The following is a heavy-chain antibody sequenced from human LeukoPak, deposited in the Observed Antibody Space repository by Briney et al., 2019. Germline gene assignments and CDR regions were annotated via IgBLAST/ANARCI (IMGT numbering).Heavy chain of an antibody. Sequence: SETLSLTCTVSGGSISSSSFSWGWIRQPPGKGLEWIGSIYYSGSTYYNPSPKSRVTMSVDTSKNQFSLNLSSVTAADTAVYYCARLSTVTTSFDYWGQGTLVTVSS. CDR1: GGSISSSSFS. D-gene: IGHD4-17*01. V-gene: IGHV4-39*07. J-gene: IGHJ4*02. CDR3: ARLSTVTTSFDY. CDR2: IYYSGST.